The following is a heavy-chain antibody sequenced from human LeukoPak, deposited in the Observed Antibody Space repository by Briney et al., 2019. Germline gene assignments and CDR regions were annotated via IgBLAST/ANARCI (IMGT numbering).Heavy chain of an antibody. Sequence: ASVKVSCKTSGYTFSSYYIHWVRQAPGQGLEWMGLINSSGGSTAYSQRFQGRVTMTRDTSTSTVYMELSSLRSEDTAVYYCARGQQWVDYWGQEPWSPSPQ. J-gene: IGHJ4*01. CDR2: INSSGGST. D-gene: IGHD6-19*01. CDR3: ARGQQWVDY. CDR1: GYTFSSYY. V-gene: IGHV1-46*01.